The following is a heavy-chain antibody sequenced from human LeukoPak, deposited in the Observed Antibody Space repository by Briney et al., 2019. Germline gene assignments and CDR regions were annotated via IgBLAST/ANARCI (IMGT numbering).Heavy chain of an antibody. J-gene: IGHJ4*02. Sequence: GGSLRLSCAASGFTFSSYSMNWVRQAPGKGLEWASSISSSSSYIYYADSVKGRFTISRDNAKNSLYLQMNSLRAEDTAVYYCARGPGSSPVGYWGQGTLVTVSS. D-gene: IGHD6-6*01. CDR2: ISSSSSYI. CDR1: GFTFSSYS. V-gene: IGHV3-21*01. CDR3: ARGPGSSPVGY.